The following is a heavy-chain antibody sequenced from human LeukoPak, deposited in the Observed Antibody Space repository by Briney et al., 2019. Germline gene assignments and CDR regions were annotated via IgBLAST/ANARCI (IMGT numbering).Heavy chain of an antibody. V-gene: IGHV4-39*07. Sequence: PSETLSLTCTVSGGSISSSSYYWGWIRQPPGKGLEWIGSIYYSGSTYYNPSPKSRVTISVDTSKNQFSLKLSSVTAADTAVYYCARTGYYYDSSGYYYYFDYWGQGTLVTVSS. CDR3: ARTGYYYDSSGYYYYFDY. CDR2: IYYSGST. D-gene: IGHD3-22*01. J-gene: IGHJ4*02. CDR1: GGSISSSSYY.